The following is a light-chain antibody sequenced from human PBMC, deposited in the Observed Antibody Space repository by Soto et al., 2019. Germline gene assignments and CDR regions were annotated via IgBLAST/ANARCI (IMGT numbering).Light chain of an antibody. CDR3: QSYHTDPRGV. V-gene: IGLV1-40*01. J-gene: IGLJ1*01. CDR1: SSNIGAGFA. CDR2: GNN. Sequence: QSVLTQPPSVSGAPGQMVTISCTGSSSNIGAGFAVNWYQQLPGTAPKLIVYGNNNRPSGVPDRFSGSKSGTSGSLAITGLQAEDEADYYCQSYHTDPRGVFGTGTKLTVL.